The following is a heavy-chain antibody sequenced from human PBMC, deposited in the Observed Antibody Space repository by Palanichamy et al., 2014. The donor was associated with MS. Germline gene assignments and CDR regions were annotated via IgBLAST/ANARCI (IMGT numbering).Heavy chain of an antibody. CDR2: IRSKTNSYAT. V-gene: IGHV3-73*02. Sequence: EVQLVESGGGLGPAWGSLKLSCAASGFTFSGSAIHWVRQASGKGLEWVGRIRSKTNSYATAYPASVKGRFTISRDDSKNTAYLQMNSLKTEDTAVYYCTRLYSSSDDYWGQGTLVTVSS. CDR1: GFTFSGSA. D-gene: IGHD6-13*01. CDR3: TRLYSSSDDY. J-gene: IGHJ4*02.